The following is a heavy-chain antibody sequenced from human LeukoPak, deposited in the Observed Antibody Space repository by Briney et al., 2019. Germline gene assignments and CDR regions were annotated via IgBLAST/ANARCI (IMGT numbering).Heavy chain of an antibody. D-gene: IGHD5-18*01. CDR1: GYTFTSYD. V-gene: IGHV1-8*03. CDR2: MNPNSGNT. Sequence: GASVKVSCKASGYTFTSYDINWVRQATGQGLEWMGWMNPNSGNTGYAQKFQGRVTITRNTSISTAYMELSSLRSEDTAVYYCAREIGYSYGFGYYYYYYMDVWGKGTTVTVSS. J-gene: IGHJ6*03. CDR3: AREIGYSYGFGYYYYYYMDV.